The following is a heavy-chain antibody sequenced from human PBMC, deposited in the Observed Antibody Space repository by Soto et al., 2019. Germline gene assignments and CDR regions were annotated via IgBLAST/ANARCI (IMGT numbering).Heavy chain of an antibody. V-gene: IGHV4-34*01. CDR2: INHSGST. CDR3: ARKVPYWYFDL. Sequence: QVQLQQWGAGLLKPSETLSLTCAVYGGSFSGYYWSWIRQPPGKGLEWIGEINHSGSTNYNPSLKSRVTISVDTSKNQFALKLSSVTAADTAGYYCARKVPYWYFDLWGRGTLVTVSA. J-gene: IGHJ2*01. CDR1: GGSFSGYY.